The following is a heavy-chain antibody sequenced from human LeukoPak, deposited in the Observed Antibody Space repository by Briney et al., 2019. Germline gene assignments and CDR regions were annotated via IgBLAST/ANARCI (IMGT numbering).Heavy chain of an antibody. Sequence: GGSLRLCCAASGFTFSSYEMNWVRQAPGKGLEGVSYISSSGSTIYYADSVKGRFTISRDSAKNSLYLQMNSLRAEDTAVYYCAREGAAVDYYYGMDVWGQGTTVTVSS. CDR3: AREGAAVDYYYGMDV. D-gene: IGHD6-13*01. CDR1: GFTFSSYE. J-gene: IGHJ6*02. CDR2: ISSSGSTI. V-gene: IGHV3-48*03.